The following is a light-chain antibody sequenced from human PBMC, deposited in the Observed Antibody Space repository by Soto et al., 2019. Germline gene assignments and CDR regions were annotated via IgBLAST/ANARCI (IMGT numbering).Light chain of an antibody. CDR1: QNISRW. CDR3: QQYHNYSPLT. CDR2: KAS. V-gene: IGKV1-5*03. Sequence: DIQMTQSPSTLSASVGDRVTITCRASQNISRWLAWYQQKPGKATKFLIYKASGLEIGVPSRFSGSGSWTEFTLTISSLQPDDFATYYCQQYHNYSPLTFGGGTKVEI. J-gene: IGKJ4*01.